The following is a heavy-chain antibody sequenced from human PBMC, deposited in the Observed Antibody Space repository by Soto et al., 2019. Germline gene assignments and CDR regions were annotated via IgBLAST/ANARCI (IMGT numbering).Heavy chain of an antibody. CDR2: ISYDGSNK. J-gene: IGHJ6*02. CDR1: GFTFSSYA. D-gene: IGHD6-19*01. CDR3: ARDGEQWLVFAYYGMDV. Sequence: QVQLVESGGGVVQPGRSLRLSCAASGFTFSSYAMHWVRQAPGKGLEWVAVISYDGSNKYYADSVKGRFTISRDNSKNPLYLQMNSLRAEDTAVYYCARDGEQWLVFAYYGMDVWGQGTTVTVSS. V-gene: IGHV3-30-3*01.